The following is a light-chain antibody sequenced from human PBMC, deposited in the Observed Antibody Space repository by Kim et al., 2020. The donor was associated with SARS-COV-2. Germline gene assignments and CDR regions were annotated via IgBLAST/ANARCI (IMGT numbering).Light chain of an antibody. CDR3: LLALDLVV. CDR1: TGGVTSGHW. V-gene: IGLV7-46*01. J-gene: IGLJ2*01. CDR2: DVN. Sequence: QAVVTQESSLTVSPGGTVTLTCGSSTGGVTSGHWPYWFQQKPGQAPRTLIYDVNKKHSWTPARFSGSLIGGKAALTLSGAQPEDEADYYCLLALDLVVFGGGTQLTVL.